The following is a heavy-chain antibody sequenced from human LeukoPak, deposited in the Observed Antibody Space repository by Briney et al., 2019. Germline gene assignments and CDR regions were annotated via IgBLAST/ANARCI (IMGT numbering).Heavy chain of an antibody. CDR3: ARDIPTHTNPDSSSPLH. D-gene: IGHD6-13*01. CDR2: MGSNIDKTI. Sequence: PGGSLRLSCAASGFTISHYNMNWVRQAPGKGLEWVSYMGSNIDKTIYYADSVKGRFTISRDNAKNSLYLQMNSLRAEDTAVYYCARDIPTHTNPDSSSPLHWGQGTLVTVSS. CDR1: GFTISHYN. V-gene: IGHV3-48*01. J-gene: IGHJ4*02.